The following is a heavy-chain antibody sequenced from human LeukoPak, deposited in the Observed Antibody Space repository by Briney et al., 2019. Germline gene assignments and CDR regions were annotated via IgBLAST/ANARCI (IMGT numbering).Heavy chain of an antibody. V-gene: IGHV3-21*01. CDR1: GFTFSNYA. D-gene: IGHD1-26*01. J-gene: IGHJ6*03. Sequence: PGGSLRLSCAASGFTFSNYAMNWVRQAPGKGLEWVSSISSSSYIYYADSVKGRFTISRDNAKKSLYLQMNSLRVEDTAVYYCARAYSERYGLGYYYMDVWGKGTTVTVSS. CDR2: ISSSSYI. CDR3: ARAYSERYGLGYYYMDV.